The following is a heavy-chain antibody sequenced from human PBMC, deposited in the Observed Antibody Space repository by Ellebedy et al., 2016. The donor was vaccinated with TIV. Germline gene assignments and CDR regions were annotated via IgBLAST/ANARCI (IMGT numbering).Heavy chain of an antibody. CDR2: IYYSGST. CDR1: GGSISSGGYY. V-gene: IGHV4-31*03. D-gene: IGHD2-15*01. J-gene: IGHJ3*02. Sequence: SETLSLTXTVSGGSISSGGYYWSWIRQHPGKGLEWIGYIYYSGSTYYNPSLKSRVTISVDTSKNQFSLKLSSVTAADTAVYYCARDSGDHGAFDIWGQGTMVTVSS. CDR3: ARDSGDHGAFDI.